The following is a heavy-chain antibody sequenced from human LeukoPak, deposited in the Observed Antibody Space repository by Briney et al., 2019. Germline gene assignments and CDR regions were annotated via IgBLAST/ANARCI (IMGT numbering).Heavy chain of an antibody. CDR2: ISAYNGNT. V-gene: IGHV1-18*01. J-gene: IGHJ3*02. Sequence: ASVKVSCKASGYTFTSYGISWVRQAPGQGLEWMGWISAYNGNTNYAQKLQGRVTMTTDTSTSTAYMELRSLRSDDTAVYYCARVVVVTAANDAFDIWGQGTMVTVSS. D-gene: IGHD2-2*01. CDR1: GYTFTSYG. CDR3: ARVVVVTAANDAFDI.